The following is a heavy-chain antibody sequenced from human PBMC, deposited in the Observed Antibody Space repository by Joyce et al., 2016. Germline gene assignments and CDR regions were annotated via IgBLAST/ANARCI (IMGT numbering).Heavy chain of an antibody. V-gene: IGHV3-48*04. CDR2: ISASGRSI. Sequence: EVHLMESGGGLVQPGGSLRLSCAASAFTFGRYRMTWVRQAPGKGLECVSYISASGRSIYYADSVRGRFTISRDNARNSLYLQMNSLRGDDTAVYFCARVGDGDNSGNNFDFWGQGTLVAVSS. CDR1: AFTFGRYR. CDR3: ARVGDGDNSGNNFDF. D-gene: IGHD5-24*01. J-gene: IGHJ4*02.